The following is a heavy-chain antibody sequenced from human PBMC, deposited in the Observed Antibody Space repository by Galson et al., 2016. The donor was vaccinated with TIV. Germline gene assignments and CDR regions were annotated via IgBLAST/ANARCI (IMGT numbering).Heavy chain of an antibody. Sequence: ETLSLTCSVSGGSITDDHWTWIRQPPGKEFEWIGYLYYGGSIKFNPSLESRVSMSIDSSKNQVSLKLRSANAADTAFYYCARVYNWHASRFDPRGQGALVSVSS. CDR1: GGSITDDH. D-gene: IGHD1-20*01. V-gene: IGHV4-59*01. CDR2: LYYGGSI. J-gene: IGHJ5*02. CDR3: ARVYNWHASRFDP.